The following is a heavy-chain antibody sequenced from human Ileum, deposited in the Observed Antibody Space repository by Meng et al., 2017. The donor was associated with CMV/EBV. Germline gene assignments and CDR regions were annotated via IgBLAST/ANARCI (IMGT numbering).Heavy chain of an antibody. CDR3: ARVRLYCSVTSCQNRAYYFDD. V-gene: IGHV1-18*01. J-gene: IGHJ4*02. D-gene: IGHD2-2*01. CDR2: ISANNGYT. CDR1: SYG. Sequence: SYGISWVRQAPGQGLEWMGWISANNGYTDFEQRVQGRVTMTTDTSTSTAYMELRSLRSDDTAVYYCARVRLYCSVTSCQNRAYYFDDWGQGTLVTVSS.